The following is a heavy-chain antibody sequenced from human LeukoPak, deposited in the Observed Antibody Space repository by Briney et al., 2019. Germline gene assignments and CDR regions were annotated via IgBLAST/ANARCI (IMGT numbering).Heavy chain of an antibody. Sequence: WASVKVSCKASGYTFTSYGISWVRQAPGQGLEWMGLISAYNGNTNYAQRLQGRVTMTTDTSTSTAYMELRSLRSDDTAVYYCARDRDYGDYNTQDLFVYWGQGTLVTVSS. CDR1: GYTFTSYG. V-gene: IGHV1-18*01. CDR3: ARDRDYGDYNTQDLFVY. D-gene: IGHD4-17*01. CDR2: ISAYNGNT. J-gene: IGHJ4*02.